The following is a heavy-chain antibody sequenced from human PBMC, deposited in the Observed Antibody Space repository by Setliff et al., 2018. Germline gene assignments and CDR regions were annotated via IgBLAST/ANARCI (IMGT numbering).Heavy chain of an antibody. V-gene: IGHV4-38-2*02. D-gene: IGHD2-21*02. J-gene: IGHJ4*02. Sequence: SETLSLTCTVSGCSISSAYIWGWIRQPPGKGLEWVGNIGHTGSINYNPSLKSRLTISRDTSKNQVSLKLNSVTATDTAVYYCARDLGHGGDSDYWGQGILVTVSS. CDR2: IGHTGSI. CDR3: ARDLGHGGDSDY. CDR1: GCSISSAYI.